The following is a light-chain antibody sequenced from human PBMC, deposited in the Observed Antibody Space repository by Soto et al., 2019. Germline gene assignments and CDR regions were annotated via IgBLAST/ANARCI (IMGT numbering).Light chain of an antibody. J-gene: IGLJ2*01. V-gene: IGLV2-11*01. CDR3: CSYADSYVV. CDR2: DVS. Sequence: QSALTQPRSVSGSPGQSFTISCTGTSSDVGGYNYVSWYQQHPGKAPKLMIYDVSKRPSGVSDRFSGSKSGNTASLTISGLQAEDEADYYCCSYADSYVVFGGGTKVTVL. CDR1: SSDVGGYNY.